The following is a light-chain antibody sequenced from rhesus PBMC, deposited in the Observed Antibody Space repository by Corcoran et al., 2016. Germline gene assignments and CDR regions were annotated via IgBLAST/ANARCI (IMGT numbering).Light chain of an antibody. Sequence: DIQMTQSPSSLSASVGDTVTITCRASQGINLYLSWYQQKSGRAPKSLLYYASDLETGVPSRVSGSGSGREYTLTIRSLQPEDVATYYCLQYYNSPYNFGQGTKVEIK. V-gene: IGKV1-66*01. CDR1: QGINLY. J-gene: IGKJ2*01. CDR2: YAS. CDR3: LQYYNSPYN.